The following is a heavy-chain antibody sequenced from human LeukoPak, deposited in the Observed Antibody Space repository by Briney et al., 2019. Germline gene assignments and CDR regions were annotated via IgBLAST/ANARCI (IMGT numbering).Heavy chain of an antibody. CDR2: ISGTSSTK. D-gene: IGHD3-10*01. V-gene: IGHV3-48*01. CDR3: ARVRPGYYMDV. Sequence: HTGGSLRLSCGVSRFTVSSYSMNWVRQAPGKGLEWVSYISGTSSTKYDADSVKGRFTISRDNAKNSLYLQMNSLRGEDTAVYYCARVRPGYYMDVWGKGTTVTVSS. J-gene: IGHJ6*03. CDR1: RFTVSSYS.